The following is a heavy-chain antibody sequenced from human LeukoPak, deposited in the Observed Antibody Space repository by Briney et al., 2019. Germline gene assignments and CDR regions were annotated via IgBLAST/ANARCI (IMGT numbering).Heavy chain of an antibody. Sequence: ASAKVSCKASGGTFSSYAISWVRQAPGQGLEWMGRIIPIFGTANYAQKFQGRVTITTDESTSTAYMELSSLRSEDTAVYYCASGGDYVWGSYRTSFDYWGQGTLVTVSS. CDR3: ASGGDYVWGSYRTSFDY. CDR1: GGTFSSYA. CDR2: IIPIFGTA. J-gene: IGHJ4*02. D-gene: IGHD3-16*02. V-gene: IGHV1-69*05.